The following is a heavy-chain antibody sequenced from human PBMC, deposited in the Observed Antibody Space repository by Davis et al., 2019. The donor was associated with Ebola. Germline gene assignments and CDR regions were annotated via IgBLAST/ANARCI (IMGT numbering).Heavy chain of an antibody. V-gene: IGHV3-11*04. J-gene: IGHJ3*02. CDR3: ADPFADAFDI. CDR1: GFTFSDYY. Sequence: PGGSLRLSCEVSGFTFSDYYMSWIRQAPGKGLEWIAYIGPSGNSFYCADSVKGRLTISRDNAKNSLYLQMNSLRAEDTAVYYCADPFADAFDIWGQGTMVTVSS. CDR2: IGPSGNSF.